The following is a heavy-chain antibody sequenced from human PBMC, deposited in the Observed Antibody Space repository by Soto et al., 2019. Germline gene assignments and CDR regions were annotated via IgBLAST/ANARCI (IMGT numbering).Heavy chain of an antibody. D-gene: IGHD3-10*01. CDR1: GASVSSNSYY. Sequence: SETLSLTCIVSGASVSSNSYYWTWIRQPPGKGLVWIGYIYYSGSTNYNPSLKSRVTISVDTSKNLFSLKLSSVTAADTAVFYCVGTGRPNYYGSGSAQFDPWGQGTLVTVSS. J-gene: IGHJ5*02. CDR3: VGTGRPNYYGSGSAQFDP. V-gene: IGHV4-61*01. CDR2: IYYSGST.